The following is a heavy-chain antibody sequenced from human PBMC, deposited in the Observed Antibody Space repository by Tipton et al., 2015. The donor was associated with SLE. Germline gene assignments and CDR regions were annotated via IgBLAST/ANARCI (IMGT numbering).Heavy chain of an antibody. D-gene: IGHD3-16*01. CDR2: IYHSGST. Sequence: AGLVKPSETLSLTCAVYGGSFSGYYWSWIRQPPGKGLEWIGEIYHSGSTNYNPSLKSRVTISVDTSKNQFSLKLSSVTAADTAVYYCARVGAGGFDYWGQGTLVTVSS. CDR3: ARVGAGGFDY. CDR1: GGSFSGYY. J-gene: IGHJ4*02. V-gene: IGHV4-34*01.